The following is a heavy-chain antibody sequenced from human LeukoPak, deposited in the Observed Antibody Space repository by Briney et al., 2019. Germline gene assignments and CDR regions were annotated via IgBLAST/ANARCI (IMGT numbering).Heavy chain of an antibody. J-gene: IGHJ6*02. CDR3: ARDHLGSPTPRMDV. V-gene: IGHV4-59*01. Sequence: PSETLSLTCTVYGGSISSYYWSWIRQPPGKGLEWIGYIYYSGSTNYNPSLKSRVTISVDTSKNQFSLKLSSVTAADTAVYYCARDHLGSPTPRMDVWGQGTTVTVSS. CDR1: GGSISSYY. CDR2: IYYSGST. D-gene: IGHD1-26*01.